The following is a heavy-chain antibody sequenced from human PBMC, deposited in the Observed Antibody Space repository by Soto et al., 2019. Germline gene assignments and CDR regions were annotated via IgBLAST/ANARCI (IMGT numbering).Heavy chain of an antibody. D-gene: IGHD3-3*01. CDR1: GVTVSSNY. J-gene: IGHJ5*02. CDR3: ARESRFLEWLSLNWFDP. CDR2: IYSGGTI. Sequence: GGSLRLSCAASGVTVSSNYISWVRQAPGKGLEWVSVIYSGGTIYYADSVKGRFTISRDNAKNSLYLQMNSLRDEDTAVYYCARESRFLEWLSLNWFDPWGQGTLVTVSS. V-gene: IGHV3-66*01.